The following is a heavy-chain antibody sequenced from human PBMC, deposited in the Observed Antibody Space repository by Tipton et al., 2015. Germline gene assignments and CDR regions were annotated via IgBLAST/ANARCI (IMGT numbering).Heavy chain of an antibody. CDR1: GFTFDDYG. D-gene: IGHD3-9*01. Sequence: SLRLSCAASGFTFDDYGMHWVRQAPGKGLEWVSGISWNSGSIGYADSVKGRFTISRDNAKNSLYLQMNSLRPEDTALYYCAKVGGRVLDILTGLPYYYYGMDVWGQGTAVTASS. V-gene: IGHV3-9*01. J-gene: IGHJ6*02. CDR2: ISWNSGSI. CDR3: AKVGGRVLDILTGLPYYYYGMDV.